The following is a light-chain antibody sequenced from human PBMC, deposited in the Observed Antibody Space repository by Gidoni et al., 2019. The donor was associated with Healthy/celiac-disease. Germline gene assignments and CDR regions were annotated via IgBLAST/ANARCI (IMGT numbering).Light chain of an antibody. V-gene: IGKV1-39*01. CDR2: AAS. CDR3: QPSYSTPGT. Sequence: IQMTQSPSSLSASVGDRVTITCRESQSISSYLNRYQQKPGKAPKLLIYAASSLQRGTDFTLTISSLQPEYFATYYCQPSYSTPGTFXXXTKVEIK. CDR1: QSISSY. J-gene: IGKJ1*01.